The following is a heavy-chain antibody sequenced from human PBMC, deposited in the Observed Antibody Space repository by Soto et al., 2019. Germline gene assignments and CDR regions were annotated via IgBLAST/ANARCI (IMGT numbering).Heavy chain of an antibody. CDR3: ASSYYYDSSGSDDAFDI. Sequence: QVQLQESGPGLVKPSQTLSLTCTVSGGSISSGGYYWSWIRQHPGKGLEWIGYIYYSGSTYYNPSLKSRITISVDTSKNQFSLKLSSVTAADTAVYYCASSYYYDSSGSDDAFDIWGQGTMVTVSS. D-gene: IGHD3-22*01. CDR1: GGSISSGGYY. V-gene: IGHV4-31*03. J-gene: IGHJ3*02. CDR2: IYYSGST.